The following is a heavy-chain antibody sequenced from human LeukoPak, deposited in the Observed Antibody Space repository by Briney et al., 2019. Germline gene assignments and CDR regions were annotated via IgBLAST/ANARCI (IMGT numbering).Heavy chain of an antibody. CDR1: GFTFSSYA. Sequence: GGSLRLSCAASGFTFSSYAMSWVRQAPGKGLECISGFSGSGGSTYYADSVKGRFTISRDNSKNTLYLQMNSLRAEDTAVYYCAKWVHYDILTGYYGAFDYWGQGTLVTVSS. CDR2: FSGSGGST. J-gene: IGHJ4*02. D-gene: IGHD3-9*01. V-gene: IGHV3-23*01. CDR3: AKWVHYDILTGYYGAFDY.